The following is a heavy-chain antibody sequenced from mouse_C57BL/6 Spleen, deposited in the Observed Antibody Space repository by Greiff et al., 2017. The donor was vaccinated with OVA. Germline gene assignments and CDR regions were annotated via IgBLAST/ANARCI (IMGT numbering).Heavy chain of an antibody. CDR1: GYTFTSYW. Sequence: QVHVKQPGAELVKPGASVKLSCKASGYTFTSYWMHWVKQRPGQGLEWIGMIHPNSGSTNYNEKFKSKATLTVDKSSRTAYMQLRSLTSEDSAVYYCANCYYGSSYYFDYWGQGTTLTVSS. V-gene: IGHV1-64*01. CDR3: ANCYYGSSYYFDY. J-gene: IGHJ2*01. CDR2: IHPNSGST. D-gene: IGHD1-1*01.